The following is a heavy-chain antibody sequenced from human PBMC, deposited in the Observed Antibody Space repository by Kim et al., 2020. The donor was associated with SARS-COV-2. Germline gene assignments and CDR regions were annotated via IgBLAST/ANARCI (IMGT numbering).Heavy chain of an antibody. CDR2: IIPIFGTA. D-gene: IGHD4-17*01. V-gene: IGHV1-69*13. J-gene: IGHJ5*02. CDR1: GGTFSSYA. Sequence: SVKVSCKASGGTFSSYAISWVRQAPGQGLEWMGGIIPIFGTANYAQKFQGRVTITADESTSTAYMKLSSLRSEDTAVYYCAVCSTVTTRWFDPWGQGTLVTVSS. CDR3: AVCSTVTTRWFDP.